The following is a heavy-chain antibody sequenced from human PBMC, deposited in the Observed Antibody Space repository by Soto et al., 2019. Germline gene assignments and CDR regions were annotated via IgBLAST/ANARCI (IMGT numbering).Heavy chain of an antibody. J-gene: IGHJ6*02. CDR3: ARVGSSGRTYYYYGMDV. CDR2: IWYDGSNK. D-gene: IGHD6-19*01. CDR1: GFTFSSYG. V-gene: IGHV3-33*01. Sequence: QVQLVESGGGVVQPGRSLRLSCAASGFTFSSYGMHWVRQAPGKGLEWVAVIWYDGSNKYYVDSVKGRFTISRDNSKNTLYLQMNSLRAEDTAVYYCARVGSSGRTYYYYGMDVWGQGTTVTVSS.